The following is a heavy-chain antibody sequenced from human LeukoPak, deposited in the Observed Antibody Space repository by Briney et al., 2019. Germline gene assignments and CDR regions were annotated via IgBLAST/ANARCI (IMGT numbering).Heavy chain of an antibody. V-gene: IGHV4-39*01. J-gene: IGHJ5*02. CDR2: IYYSGNT. CDR3: ARHRVNDLNYPILFDP. D-gene: IGHD3-3*01. Sequence: SETLSLTCTVSGGSIRSSGYYWAWIRQPPGKGLESIANIYYSGNTYYNPSLKSRVTISVDTSKNQFSLKLTSVTAADTAVYYCARHRVNDLNYPILFDPWGQGTLVTVSP. CDR1: GGSIRSSGYY.